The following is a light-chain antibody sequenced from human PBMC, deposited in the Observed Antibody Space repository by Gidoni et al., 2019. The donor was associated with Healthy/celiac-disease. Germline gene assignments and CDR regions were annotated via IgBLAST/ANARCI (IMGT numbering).Light chain of an antibody. J-gene: IGKJ2*01. CDR3: QQYNNWPPDT. CDR2: GAS. CDR1: QSVSSN. Sequence: EIVMTQSPATLSVSPGERATLSCRASQSVSSNLAWYQQKPGQAPRLLIYGASTMATGIPARFSGSGSGTEFTLTISSLQSEDFAVYYCQQYNNWPPDTFGQGTQLEIK. V-gene: IGKV3-15*01.